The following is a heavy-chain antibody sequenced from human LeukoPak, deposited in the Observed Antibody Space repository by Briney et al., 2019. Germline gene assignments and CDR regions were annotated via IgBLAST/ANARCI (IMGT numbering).Heavy chain of an antibody. V-gene: IGHV4-39*01. CDR1: GDSISSSGYY. Sequence: PSETLSLTCLVSGDSISSSGYYWGWIRQPPGRGLECIASIDYSGTTYYNPSLESRVTMSLATSKNQFSLKLSSVTAADTAVYYCAKLRRIYSTPHPFDIWGQGTMVTVSS. D-gene: IGHD2/OR15-2a*01. CDR2: IDYSGTT. J-gene: IGHJ3*02. CDR3: AKLRRIYSTPHPFDI.